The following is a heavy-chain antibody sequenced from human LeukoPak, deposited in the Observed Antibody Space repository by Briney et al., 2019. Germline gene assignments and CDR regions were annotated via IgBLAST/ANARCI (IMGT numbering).Heavy chain of an antibody. CDR1: GFTFSSYG. Sequence: GRSLRLSCAASGFTFSSYGMHWVRQAPGKGLEWVAVISYDGSNKYYADSVKGRFTISRDNSKNTLYLQMNSLRAEDTAVYYCAKDGGSGYLDYWGQGTLVTVSS. CDR2: ISYDGSNK. V-gene: IGHV3-30*18. CDR3: AKDGGSGYLDY. D-gene: IGHD3-22*01. J-gene: IGHJ4*02.